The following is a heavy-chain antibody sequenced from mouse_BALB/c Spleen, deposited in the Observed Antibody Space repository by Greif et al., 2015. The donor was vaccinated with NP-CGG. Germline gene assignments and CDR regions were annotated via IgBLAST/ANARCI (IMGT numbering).Heavy chain of an antibody. J-gene: IGHJ3*01. CDR2: INPSTGYT. D-gene: IGHD1-2*01. V-gene: IGHV1-7*01. CDR1: GYTFTSYW. CDR3: ARAAAWFAY. Sequence: QVQLQHSGAELAKPGASVKMSCKASGYTFTSYWMHWVQQRPGQGLEWIGYINPSTGYTEYNQKFKDKATLTADKSSSAAYMQLSSLTSEDSAVYYCARAAAWFAYWGQGTLVTVSA.